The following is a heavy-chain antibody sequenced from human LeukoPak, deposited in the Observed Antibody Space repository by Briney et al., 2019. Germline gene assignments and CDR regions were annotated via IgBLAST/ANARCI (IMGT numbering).Heavy chain of an antibody. CDR1: GGSVSSTTYY. D-gene: IGHD6-13*01. V-gene: IGHV4-39*07. CDR3: ARVGSSWFRYYFDY. CDR2: INYSGST. J-gene: IGHJ4*02. Sequence: PSETLSLTCTVSGGSVSSTTYYWSWTRQPPGKGLECIASINYSGSTYYTPSLKSRVTISVDTSENQFSLKLSSVTAADTAVYYCARVGSSWFRYYFDYWGQGTLVTVSS.